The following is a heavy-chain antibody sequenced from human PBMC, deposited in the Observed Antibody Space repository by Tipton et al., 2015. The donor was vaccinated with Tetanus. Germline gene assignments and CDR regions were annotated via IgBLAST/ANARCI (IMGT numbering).Heavy chain of an antibody. CDR3: ARHSLRGCYDGQCYTSCYYYGMDV. D-gene: IGHD2-8*01. V-gene: IGHV5-51*01. Sequence: QSGAEVKRPGESLRISCKASDYSFANYWIAWVRQKPGKGLEWIGIIYPGDSTTKYSPSFEGQVTISDDKSISTAYLHWRSLKASDSAMYYCARHSLRGCYDGQCYTSCYYYGMDVWGQGTTVTVSS. CDR2: IYPGDSTT. J-gene: IGHJ6*02. CDR1: DYSFANYW.